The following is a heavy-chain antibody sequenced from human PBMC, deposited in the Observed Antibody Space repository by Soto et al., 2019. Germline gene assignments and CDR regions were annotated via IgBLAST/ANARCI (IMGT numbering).Heavy chain of an antibody. J-gene: IGHJ4*02. CDR3: ARGTEVTDY. CDR2: SSAYKGNT. CDR1: GYTVTSYG. V-gene: IGHV1-18*01. D-gene: IGHD2-21*02. Sequence: QVQLVQSGAEVKKPGASVKVSCKASGYTVTSYGISWVRHAPGQGLDWMGWSSAYKGNTNYAHKLQGRVTMTTDTSPSTAYMELRSRRSDDTAVYYWARGTEVTDYGGQGTLATVSS.